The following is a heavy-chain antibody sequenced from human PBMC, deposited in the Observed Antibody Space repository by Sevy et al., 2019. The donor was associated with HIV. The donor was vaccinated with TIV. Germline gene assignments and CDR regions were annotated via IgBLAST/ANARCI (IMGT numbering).Heavy chain of an antibody. V-gene: IGHV1-58*01. CDR2: IVVGSGNT. J-gene: IGHJ6*02. Sequence: ASVKVSCKASGFTFTSSAVQWVRQARGQRLEWIGWIVVGSGNTNYAQKFQERVTITRDMSTSTAYMELSSLRSEDMAVYYCAADGVTYYDFWSGYYTDYYYYGMDVWGQGTTVTVSS. CDR1: GFTFTSSA. D-gene: IGHD3-3*01. CDR3: AADGVTYYDFWSGYYTDYYYYGMDV.